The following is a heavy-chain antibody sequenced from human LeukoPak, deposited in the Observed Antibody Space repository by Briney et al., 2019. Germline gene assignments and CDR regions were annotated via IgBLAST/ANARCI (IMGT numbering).Heavy chain of an antibody. D-gene: IGHD1-26*01. CDR1: GFTYSSYG. Sequence: GGSLRLSCAASGFTYSSYGMTWVRQAPGKGLEWVSGISGSGSRTDYADSVKGRFTISRDNAKNTLYLQMNSLRAEDTAAYYCAKGSREWELLDAFDIWGPGTMFTVSS. J-gene: IGHJ3*02. CDR3: AKGSREWELLDAFDI. CDR2: ISGSGSRT. V-gene: IGHV3-23*01.